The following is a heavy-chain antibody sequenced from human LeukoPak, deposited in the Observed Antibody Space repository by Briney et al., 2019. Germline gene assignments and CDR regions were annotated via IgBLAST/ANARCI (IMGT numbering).Heavy chain of an antibody. Sequence: KPGGSLKLSCAASGFTSSSYSMNWVRQAPGKGLEWVSSISSSSSYIYYADSVKGRFTISRDNAKNSLYLQMNSLRAEDTAVYYCASLPDIVVVPPSDYYMDVWGKGTTVTVSS. J-gene: IGHJ6*03. CDR2: ISSSSSYI. D-gene: IGHD2-2*01. CDR1: GFTSSSYS. V-gene: IGHV3-21*01. CDR3: ASLPDIVVVPPSDYYMDV.